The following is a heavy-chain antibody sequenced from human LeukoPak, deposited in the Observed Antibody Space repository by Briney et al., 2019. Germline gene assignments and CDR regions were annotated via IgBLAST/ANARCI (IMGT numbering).Heavy chain of an antibody. J-gene: IGHJ4*01. CDR1: GFTFSSYG. CDR2: ISYDGSNK. D-gene: IGHD3-3*01. V-gene: IGHV3-30*03. Sequence: PGGSLRLSCAVSGFTFSSYGMHWVRQAPGKGLEWVAVISYDGSNKYYADSVKGRFTISRDNSKNTLYLQMNSLRDEDTAIYYCARDSGVDAHIDYWGHGTLVTVSA. CDR3: ARDSGVDAHIDY.